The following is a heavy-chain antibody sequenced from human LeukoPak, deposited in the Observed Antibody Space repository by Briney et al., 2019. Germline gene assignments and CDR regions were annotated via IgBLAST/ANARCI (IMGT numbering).Heavy chain of an antibody. CDR1: DYSISSGYS. D-gene: IGHD7-27*01. CDR2: IHHNGST. Sequence: SGTLSLTCTVSDYSISSGYSWGWIRQPPGKGLEYIGNIHHNGSTNYNPSLKSRVGISLDTSKNQFSLNLFSVTAADTAVYYCARAFELGDYFDYWGQGTLVTVSS. J-gene: IGHJ4*02. CDR3: ARAFELGDYFDY. V-gene: IGHV4-38-2*02.